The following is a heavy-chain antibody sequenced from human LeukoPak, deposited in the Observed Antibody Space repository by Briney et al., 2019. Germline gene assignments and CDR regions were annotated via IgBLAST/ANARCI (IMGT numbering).Heavy chain of an antibody. CDR3: ARHEGTTPH. CDR1: GYSISSDYY. Sequence: KPSETLSLTCSVSGYSISSDYYWGWIRQPPGKGLDWIGSIYHSGKTYYNPSLESRVTISVDTSKNQFSLKLTSVTAADTAVYYCARHEGTTPHWGQGTLVTVSS. D-gene: IGHD2-2*01. J-gene: IGHJ4*02. CDR2: IYHSGKT. V-gene: IGHV4-38-2*02.